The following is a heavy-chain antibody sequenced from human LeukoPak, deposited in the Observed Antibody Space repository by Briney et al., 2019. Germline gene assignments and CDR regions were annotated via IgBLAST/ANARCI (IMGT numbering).Heavy chain of an antibody. Sequence: GGSLRLSCAASGFTFSSYAMSWVRQAPGKGLEWVSAISGSGGSTYYADSVKGRFTISRDNSKNTLYLQMNSLRAEDTAVYYCAKDVVDSSSWYSSWFDPWGQGTLVTVSP. CDR3: AKDVVDSSSWYSSWFDP. V-gene: IGHV3-23*01. CDR2: ISGSGGST. J-gene: IGHJ5*02. D-gene: IGHD6-13*01. CDR1: GFTFSSYA.